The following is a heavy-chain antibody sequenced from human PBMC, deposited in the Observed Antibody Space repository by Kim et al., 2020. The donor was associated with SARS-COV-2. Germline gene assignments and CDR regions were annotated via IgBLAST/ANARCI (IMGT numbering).Heavy chain of an antibody. CDR3: ATGVRGDTLGDYYYYGMDV. CDR2: IIPIFGTA. CDR1: GGTFSSYA. J-gene: IGHJ6*02. V-gene: IGHV1-69*13. Sequence: SVKVSCKASGGTFSSYAISWVRQAPGQGLEWMGGIIPIFGTANYAQKFQGRVTITADESTSTAYMELSSLRSEDTAVYYCATGVRGDTLGDYYYYGMDVWGQGTTVTVSS. D-gene: IGHD3-10*01.